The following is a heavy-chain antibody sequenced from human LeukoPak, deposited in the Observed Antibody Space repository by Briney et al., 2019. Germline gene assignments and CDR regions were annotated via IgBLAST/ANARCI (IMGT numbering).Heavy chain of an antibody. J-gene: IGHJ4*02. Sequence: GGSLRLSCAASGFTFSSFWIHWVRQVPGKGLVWVSRINSDGFSTSYADSVKGRFTISRDNAKNTLYLQMNSLKAEDTAVYYCARGTSGGYFDYWGQGTLVTVSS. V-gene: IGHV3-74*01. CDR3: ARGTSGGYFDY. D-gene: IGHD1-26*01. CDR1: GFTFSSFW. CDR2: INSDGFST.